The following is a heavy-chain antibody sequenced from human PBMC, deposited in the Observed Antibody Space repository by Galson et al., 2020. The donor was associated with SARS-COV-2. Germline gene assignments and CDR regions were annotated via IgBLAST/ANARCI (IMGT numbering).Heavy chain of an antibody. J-gene: IGHJ4*02. CDR1: GYSFTSYW. D-gene: IGHD3-16*02. CDR3: ARRLHYVWGSYRYTSYYFDY. V-gene: IGHV5-51*01. Sequence: KIGESLKISCKGSGYSFTSYWIGWVRQMPGKGLEWMGIIYPGDSDTRYSPSFQGQVTISADKSISTAYLQWSSLKASDTAMYYCARRLHYVWGSYRYTSYYFDYWGQGTLVTVSS. CDR2: IYPGDSDT.